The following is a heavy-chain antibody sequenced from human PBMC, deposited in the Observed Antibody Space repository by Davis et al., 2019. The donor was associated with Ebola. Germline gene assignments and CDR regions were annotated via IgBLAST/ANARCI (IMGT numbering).Heavy chain of an antibody. CDR2: IKQDGSEK. J-gene: IGHJ4*02. Sequence: GESLKISCAASGFSFSSYWMSCVRQAPGKGLEWVANIKQDGSEKYYVDSVEGRFTISRDNAKNSLYLQMNSLRAEDTAVYYCARGPSTGNSFSYWGQGTLVTVSS. CDR1: GFSFSSYW. D-gene: IGHD6-13*01. V-gene: IGHV3-7*01. CDR3: ARGPSTGNSFSY.